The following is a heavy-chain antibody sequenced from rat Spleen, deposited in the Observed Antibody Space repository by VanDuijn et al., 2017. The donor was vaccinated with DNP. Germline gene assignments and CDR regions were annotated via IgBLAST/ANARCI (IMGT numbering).Heavy chain of an antibody. CDR2: ISYDGGTA. Sequence: EVQLVASGGGLVQPERSLKLSCTASGFTFSNSGMAWVRQAPTKGLEWVASISYDGGTAYYRHSVKGRFTISRDNAKSTLYLQMNSLRSEDMATYYCARHEDTRGGLFDYWGQGAPVTVSS. D-gene: IGHD1-7*01. CDR3: ARHEDTRGGLFDY. J-gene: IGHJ4*01. CDR1: GFTFSNSG. V-gene: IGHV5-29*01.